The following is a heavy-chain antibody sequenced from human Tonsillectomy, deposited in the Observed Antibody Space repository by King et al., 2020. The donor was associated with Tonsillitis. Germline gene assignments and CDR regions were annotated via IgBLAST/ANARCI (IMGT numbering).Heavy chain of an antibody. CDR2: IYHSGST. V-gene: IGHV4-30-2*01. Sequence: QLQESGSGLVKPSQTLSLTCSVSGGSISSGGYSWSWIRQPPGKGLEWIGFIYHSGSTYYNPSLKSRVTISVDRSKNQFSLKLSSVTAADTAVYYCARPTDRSYYDTSGYHRYNWFDPWGQGPLVTVSS. CDR3: ARPTDRSYYDTSGYHRYNWFDP. J-gene: IGHJ5*02. CDR1: GGSISSGGYS. D-gene: IGHD3-22*01.